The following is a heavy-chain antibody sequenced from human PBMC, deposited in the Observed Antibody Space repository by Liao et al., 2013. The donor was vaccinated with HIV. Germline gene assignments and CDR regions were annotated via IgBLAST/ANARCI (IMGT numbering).Heavy chain of an antibody. CDR1: GGSFSGYY. Sequence: QVQLQQWGAGLLKPSETLSLTCAVYGGSFSGYYWSWIRQPPGKGLEWIGEINHSGSTNYNPSLKSRVTISVDTSKNQFSLKLSSVTAADTAVYYCARDHNWDGGLFDYWGQGTLVTVSS. J-gene: IGHJ4*02. CDR3: ARDHNWDGGLFDY. D-gene: IGHD1-1*01. CDR2: INHSGST. V-gene: IGHV4-34*01.